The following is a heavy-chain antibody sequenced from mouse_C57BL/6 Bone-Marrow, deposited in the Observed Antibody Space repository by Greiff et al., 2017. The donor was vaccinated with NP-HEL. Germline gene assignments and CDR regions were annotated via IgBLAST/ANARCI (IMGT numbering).Heavy chain of an antibody. CDR3: AREGGLYYDYFYYAMDY. CDR2: INYDGSST. J-gene: IGHJ4*01. Sequence: EVKLLESEGGLVQPGSSMKLSCTASGFTFSDYYMAWVRQVPEKGLEWVANINYDGSSTYYLDSLKSRFIISRDNAKNILYLQMSSLKSEDTATYYCAREGGLYYDYFYYAMDYWGQGTSVTVSS. D-gene: IGHD2-4*01. V-gene: IGHV5-16*01. CDR1: GFTFSDYY.